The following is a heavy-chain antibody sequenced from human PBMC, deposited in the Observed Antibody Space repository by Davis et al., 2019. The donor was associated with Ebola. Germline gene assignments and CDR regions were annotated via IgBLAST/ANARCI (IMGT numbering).Heavy chain of an antibody. CDR3: ASVLYSGEGPFGY. D-gene: IGHD1-26*01. J-gene: IGHJ4*02. V-gene: IGHV1-69*13. CDR1: GGTFSSYA. Sequence: SVKVSCKASGGTFSSYAISWVRQAPGQGLEWMGGIIPIFGTANYAQKFQGRVTITADESTSTAYMELSSLRSEDTAVYYCASVLYSGEGPFGYWGQGTLVTVSS. CDR2: IIPIFGTA.